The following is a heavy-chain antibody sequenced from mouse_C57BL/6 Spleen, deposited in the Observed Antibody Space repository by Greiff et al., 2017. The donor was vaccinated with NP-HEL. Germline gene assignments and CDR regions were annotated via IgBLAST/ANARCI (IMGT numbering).Heavy chain of an antibody. CDR2: IDPSDSYT. CDR3: ARSGYGSSPYFDY. J-gene: IGHJ2*01. D-gene: IGHD1-1*01. V-gene: IGHV1-59*01. Sequence: QVQLQQPGAEPVRPGTSVKLSCKASGYTFTSYWMHWVKQRPGQGLEWIGVIDPSDSYTNYNQKFKGKATLTVDTSSSTAYMQLSSLTSEDSAVYYCARSGYGSSPYFDYWGQGTTLTVSS. CDR1: GYTFTSYW.